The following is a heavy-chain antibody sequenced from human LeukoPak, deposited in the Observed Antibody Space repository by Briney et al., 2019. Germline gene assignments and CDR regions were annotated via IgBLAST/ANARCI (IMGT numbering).Heavy chain of an antibody. Sequence: GGSLRLSCAASGFTFSGYAMSWVRQAPGKGLEWVSVISSSGGSTYYADSVKGRFTISRDNSKNTLYLQMNSLRAEDTAVYYCAKTSSGWAYYFDYWGQGTLVTVSS. D-gene: IGHD6-19*01. J-gene: IGHJ4*02. CDR1: GFTFSGYA. V-gene: IGHV3-23*01. CDR2: ISSSGGST. CDR3: AKTSSGWAYYFDY.